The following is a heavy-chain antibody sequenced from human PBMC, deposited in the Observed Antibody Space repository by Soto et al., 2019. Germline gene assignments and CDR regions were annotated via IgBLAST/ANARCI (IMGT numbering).Heavy chain of an antibody. Sequence: TLSLTCAVYGGSFSGYYWSWIRQPPGKGLEWIGEINHSGSTNYNPSLKSRVTISVDTSKNQFSLKLSSVTAADTAVYYCARDGLGYCSSTSCFGYYYYGMDVWGQGTTVT. CDR1: GGSFSGYY. CDR3: ARDGLGYCSSTSCFGYYYYGMDV. D-gene: IGHD2-2*01. CDR2: INHSGST. J-gene: IGHJ6*02. V-gene: IGHV4-34*09.